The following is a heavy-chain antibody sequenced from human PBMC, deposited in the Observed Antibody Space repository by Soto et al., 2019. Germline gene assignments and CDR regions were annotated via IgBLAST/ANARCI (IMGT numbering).Heavy chain of an antibody. D-gene: IGHD5-18*01. V-gene: IGHV1-18*01. J-gene: IGHJ4*02. CDR2: ISAYNGNT. CDR3: AGDRPHTWIQLTY. Sequence: QVQLVQSGAEVKKPGGSVKVSCKASGYTFTSYGISGVRQAPGQGLEWMGWISAYNGNTIYAQKLQGRVTMTTDTSTSTASMELRSLRSDDTAVYYCAGDRPHTWIQLTYWGQGTLVTVSS. CDR1: GYTFTSYG.